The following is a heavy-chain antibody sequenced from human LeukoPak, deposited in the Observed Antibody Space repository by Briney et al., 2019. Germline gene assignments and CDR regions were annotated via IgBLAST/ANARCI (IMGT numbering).Heavy chain of an antibody. J-gene: IGHJ3*02. CDR1: GFTFSRHG. V-gene: IGHV3-30*02. CDR3: AKDMYYDFWSGYSDAFDS. Sequence: GGSLRLSCAASGFTFSRHGMHWVRQAPGKGLEWVAFIRHDGSEKYYADSVKGRFTISRDNSKNTLYLQMNSLRAEDTAVYYCAKDMYYDFWSGYSDAFDSWGQGTMVTVSS. CDR2: IRHDGSEK. D-gene: IGHD3-3*01.